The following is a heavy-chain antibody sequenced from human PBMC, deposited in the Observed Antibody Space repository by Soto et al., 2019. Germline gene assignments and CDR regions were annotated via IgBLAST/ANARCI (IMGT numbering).Heavy chain of an antibody. D-gene: IGHD3-22*01. CDR2: ISYDGSNK. J-gene: IGHJ4*02. CDR3: ARDPKRSMIVVVMTFDY. Sequence: GGSLRLSCAASGFTFSSYAMHWVRQAPGKGQEWVAVISYDGSNKYYADSVKGRFTISRDNSKNTLYLQMNSLRAEDTAVYYCARDPKRSMIVVVMTFDYWGQGTLVTVSS. V-gene: IGHV3-30-3*01. CDR1: GFTFSSYA.